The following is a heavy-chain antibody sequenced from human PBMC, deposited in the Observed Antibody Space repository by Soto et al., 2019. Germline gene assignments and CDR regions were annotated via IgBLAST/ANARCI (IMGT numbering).Heavy chain of an antibody. V-gene: IGHV4-31*03. Sequence: SETLSLTCTVSGGSISSGGYYWSWIRQHPGKGLEWIGYIYYSGSTYYNPSLKSRVTISVDTSKNQFSLKLSSVTAADTAVYYCARWGRRRGLGGVIASHYYYYGMDVWGQGTTVTVSS. CDR2: IYYSGST. D-gene: IGHD3-16*02. J-gene: IGHJ6*02. CDR1: GGSISSGGYY. CDR3: ARWGRRRGLGGVIASHYYYYGMDV.